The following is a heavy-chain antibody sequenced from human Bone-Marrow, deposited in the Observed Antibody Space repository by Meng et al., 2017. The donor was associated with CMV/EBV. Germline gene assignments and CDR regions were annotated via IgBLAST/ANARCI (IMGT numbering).Heavy chain of an antibody. V-gene: IGHV1-8*03. Sequence: ASVKVSCKASGYTFTSYGISWVRQATGQGLEWMGWMNPNSGNTGYAQKFQGRVTITRNTSISTAYMELSSLRSEDTAVYYCARGGGSGPHSLFDPWGQGTLVTVSS. CDR2: MNPNSGNT. CDR3: ARGGGSGPHSLFDP. D-gene: IGHD3-10*01. CDR1: GYTFTSYG. J-gene: IGHJ5*02.